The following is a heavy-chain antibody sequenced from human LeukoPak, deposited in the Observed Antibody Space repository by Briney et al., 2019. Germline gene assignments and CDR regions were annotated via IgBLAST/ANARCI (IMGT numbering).Heavy chain of an antibody. CDR3: ARDPGFGWLLSRYYFDN. CDR2: ISDDGSNK. D-gene: IGHD3-9*01. V-gene: IGHV3-30*04. J-gene: IGHJ4*02. Sequence: PGGSLRLSCVASGFTFRSYAMHWVRQAPGKGLEWVAVISDDGSNKYYADSVKGRFTISRDNSKNTLYLQMDSLRTEDTAVYYCARDPGFGWLLSRYYFDNWGQGTLVTVSS. CDR1: GFTFRSYA.